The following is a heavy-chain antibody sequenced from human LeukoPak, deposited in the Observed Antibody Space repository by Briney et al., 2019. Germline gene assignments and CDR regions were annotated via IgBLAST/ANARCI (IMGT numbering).Heavy chain of an antibody. Sequence: GGSLRLSCTASGVTFSNYWMSWVRRAPGKGLEWVANIKEDGGEKNYVDSVRGRFTITRDNSRNSLHLQMNSLRGEDTAVYYCATERRGSSTYDGKEAFDLWGQGTLVTVSS. CDR1: GVTFSNYW. V-gene: IGHV3-7*01. D-gene: IGHD6-13*01. CDR2: IKEDGGEK. CDR3: ATERRGSSTYDGKEAFDL. J-gene: IGHJ5*02.